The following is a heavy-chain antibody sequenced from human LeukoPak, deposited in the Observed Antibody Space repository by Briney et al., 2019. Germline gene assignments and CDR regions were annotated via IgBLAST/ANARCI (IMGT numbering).Heavy chain of an antibody. Sequence: PGGSLRLSCAASGFTFSSYAMSWVRQAPGKGLEWVSAISGSGGSTYYADSVKGRFTISRDNSKSPVYLQMNSLRAEDTAVYYGARSSGNYWAAPFDYWGQGTLVTVSS. CDR1: GFTFSSYA. V-gene: IGHV3-23*01. D-gene: IGHD1-26*01. CDR3: ARSSGNYWAAPFDY. CDR2: ISGSGGST. J-gene: IGHJ4*02.